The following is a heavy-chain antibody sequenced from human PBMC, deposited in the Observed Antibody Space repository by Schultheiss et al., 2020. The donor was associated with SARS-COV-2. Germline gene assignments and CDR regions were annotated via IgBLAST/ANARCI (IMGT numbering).Heavy chain of an antibody. Sequence: SETLSLTCTVSGGSISSGGYYWSWIRQHPGKGLEWIGEINHSGSTNYNPSLKSRVTISVDTSRNQFSLKLSSVTAADTAVYYCARGRSSYGMDVWGQGTTVTVSS. CDR3: ARGRSSYGMDV. CDR2: INHSGST. J-gene: IGHJ6*02. V-gene: IGHV4-39*07. CDR1: GGSISSGGYY. D-gene: IGHD3-3*01.